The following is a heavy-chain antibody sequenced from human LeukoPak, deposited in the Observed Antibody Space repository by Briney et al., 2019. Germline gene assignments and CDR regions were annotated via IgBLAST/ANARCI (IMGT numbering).Heavy chain of an antibody. Sequence: GGSLRLSCAASGFTFSSYWMHWVRQAPGKGLEWVSYISSSSSYTNYADSVKGRFTISRDNAKNSLYLQMNSLRAEDTAVYYCARERPLRVVATKGEDIWGQGTMVTVSS. CDR3: ARERPLRVVATKGEDI. CDR1: GFTFSSYW. J-gene: IGHJ3*02. CDR2: ISSSSSYT. V-gene: IGHV3-21*05. D-gene: IGHD5-12*01.